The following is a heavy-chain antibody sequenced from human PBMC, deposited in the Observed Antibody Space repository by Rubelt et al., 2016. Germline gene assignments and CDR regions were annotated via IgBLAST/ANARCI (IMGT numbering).Heavy chain of an antibody. CDR2: ISHSGST. CDR3: ARDNPPTDSHYYGRDV. D-gene: IGHD1-14*01. V-gene: IGHV4-39*01. J-gene: IGHJ6*02. Sequence: QVQLQESGPGLVKPSETLSLTCTVSGGSISSSNYYWGWIRQPPGKGLEWIGSISHSGSTYYNPSLKSRVTISVDTSKNQFFLKVSSVTAADTAVFYGARDNPPTDSHYYGRDVWGQGTTVTVSS. CDR1: GGSISSSNYY.